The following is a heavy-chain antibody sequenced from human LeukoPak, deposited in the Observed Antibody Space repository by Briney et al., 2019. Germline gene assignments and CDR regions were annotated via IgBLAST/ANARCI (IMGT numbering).Heavy chain of an antibody. D-gene: IGHD1-26*01. V-gene: IGHV4-34*01. J-gene: IGHJ6*02. CDR3: ARVMGVYYYYGMDV. CDR2: INHSGST. CDR1: GGSFSGYY. Sequence: SETLSLTCAVYGGSFSGYYWSWIRQPPGKGLEWMGEINHSGSTNYNPSLKSRVTISVDTSKNQFSLKLSSVTAADTAVYYCARVMGVYYYYGMDVWGQGTTVTVSS.